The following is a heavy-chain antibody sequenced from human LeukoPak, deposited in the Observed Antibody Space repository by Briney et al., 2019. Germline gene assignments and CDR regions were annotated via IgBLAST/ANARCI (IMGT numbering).Heavy chain of an antibody. D-gene: IGHD1-14*01. J-gene: IGHJ6*03. CDR3: ASSRNPLYYYYMDV. Sequence: GGSLRLSCAASGFTFSSYWMHWVRQAPGKGLVWVSQINSDGSDTRYADSVKGRFTISRDNAKNSLYLQMNSLRAEDTAVYYCASSRNPLYYYYMDVWGKGTTVTVSS. CDR2: INSDGSDT. V-gene: IGHV3-74*01. CDR1: GFTFSSYW.